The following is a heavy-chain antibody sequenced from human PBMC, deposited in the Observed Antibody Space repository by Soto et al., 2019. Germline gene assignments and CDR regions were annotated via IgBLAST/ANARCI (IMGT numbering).Heavy chain of an antibody. V-gene: IGHV3-23*01. CDR2: ISGSGGST. Sequence: EVQLLESGGGLVQPGGSLRLSCAASGFTFSSYAMSWVRQAPGKGLEWVSAISGSGGSTYYADSVKGRFTISRDNSKNTLYLQMNSLRAEDTAVYYCAKRAGYYYGSGRVFDYWGQGTLVTVSS. J-gene: IGHJ4*02. CDR1: GFTFSSYA. D-gene: IGHD3-10*01. CDR3: AKRAGYYYGSGRVFDY.